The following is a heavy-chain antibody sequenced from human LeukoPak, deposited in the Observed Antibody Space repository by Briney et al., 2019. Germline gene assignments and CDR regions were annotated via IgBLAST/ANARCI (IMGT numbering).Heavy chain of an antibody. CDR3: ARVAPPPDYGSGSRYYYYMDV. Sequence: ASVKVSCKASGYTFTGYYMHWVRQAPGQGLEWMGWINPNSRGTNYAQKFQGRVTMTRDTSISTAYMELSRLRSDDTAVYYCARVAPPPDYGSGSRYYYYMDVWGKGTTVTISS. V-gene: IGHV1-2*02. CDR1: GYTFTGYY. J-gene: IGHJ6*03. D-gene: IGHD3-10*01. CDR2: INPNSRGT.